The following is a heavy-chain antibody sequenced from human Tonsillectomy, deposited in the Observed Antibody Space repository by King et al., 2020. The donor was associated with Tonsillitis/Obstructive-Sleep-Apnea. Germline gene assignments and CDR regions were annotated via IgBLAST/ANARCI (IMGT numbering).Heavy chain of an antibody. Sequence: EVQLVESGGGLVEPGGSLRLSCAASGFTFSSYSMNWVRQAPGKGLEWVSSMSSSSSYIKYADSVKGRFTISRDNARNSLYLQMDSLRAEDTAMYYCARDSDDAFDIWGQGTMVTVSS. CDR3: ARDSDDAFDI. CDR1: GFTFSSYS. V-gene: IGHV3-21*01. CDR2: MSSSSSYI. J-gene: IGHJ3*02.